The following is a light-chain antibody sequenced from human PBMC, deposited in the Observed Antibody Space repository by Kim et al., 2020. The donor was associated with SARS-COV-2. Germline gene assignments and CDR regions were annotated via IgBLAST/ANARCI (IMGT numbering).Light chain of an antibody. V-gene: IGLV1-44*01. Sequence: GQRVTISCSASRSNIGRNTVIWYQELPGTAPKLLVSSNNQRPSGVPDRFSGSKSGTSASLAISGLQSEDGADYYCAAWDDSLNGLVFGGGTQLTVL. CDR2: SNN. CDR3: AAWDDSLNGLV. CDR1: RSNIGRNT. J-gene: IGLJ2*01.